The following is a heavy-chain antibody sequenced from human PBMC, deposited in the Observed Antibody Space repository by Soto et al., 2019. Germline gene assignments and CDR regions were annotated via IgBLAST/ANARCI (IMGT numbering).Heavy chain of an antibody. CDR1: GFTFSSYW. J-gene: IGHJ4*02. V-gene: IGHV3-7*01. CDR3: ATHRSSDLDY. CDR2: IRQDGSEK. Sequence: PGGSLRLSCAASGFTFSSYWMSWVRQAPGKGLEWVANIRQDGSEKYYVDSVKGRFTISRDNAKNSLYLQMNSLRAEDTAVYYCATHRSSDLDYWGQGTLVTVYS. D-gene: IGHD6-13*01.